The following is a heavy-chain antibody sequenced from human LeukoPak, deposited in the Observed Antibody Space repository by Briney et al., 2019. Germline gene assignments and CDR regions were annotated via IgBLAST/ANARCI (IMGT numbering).Heavy chain of an antibody. CDR1: GFTFSSYW. Sequence: PGGSLRLSCAASGFTFSSYWMSWVRQAPGKGLEWVANIKQDGSEKYYVDSVKGRFTISRDNAENSLYLQMNSLRAEDTAVYYCAKVAKYYYGSETYYFFEHWGQGTPVTASS. J-gene: IGHJ4*02. D-gene: IGHD3-10*01. V-gene: IGHV3-7*01. CDR3: AKVAKYYYGSETYYFFEH. CDR2: IKQDGSEK.